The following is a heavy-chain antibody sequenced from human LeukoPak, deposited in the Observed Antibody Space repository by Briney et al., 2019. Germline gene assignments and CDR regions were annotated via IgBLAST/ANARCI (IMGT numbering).Heavy chain of an antibody. Sequence: GASVEVSCKATCYTFTSYGISWVRQAPGQWLEWMGWLSAYNGNTNYAQKLQGRVTMTTDTSTSTAYMELRSLRSDDTAVYYCAREWELRAFDIWGQGTMVTVSS. CDR2: LSAYNGNT. CDR3: AREWELRAFDI. V-gene: IGHV1-18*01. J-gene: IGHJ3*02. D-gene: IGHD1-26*01. CDR1: CYTFTSYG.